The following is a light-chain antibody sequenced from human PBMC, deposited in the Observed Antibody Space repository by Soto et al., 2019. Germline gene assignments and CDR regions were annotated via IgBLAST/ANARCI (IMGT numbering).Light chain of an antibody. CDR3: QHYRT. CDR1: QSITNW. V-gene: IGKV1-5*01. J-gene: IGKJ1*01. Sequence: DIQMTQSPSTLSASVGDRVTFTCRASQSITNWLAWYQQKPGKAPNLLIYDVSTLKSGVPSRFSASGSGTKFTLTISSLQPDDFATYYCQHYRTFGQGTKV. CDR2: DVS.